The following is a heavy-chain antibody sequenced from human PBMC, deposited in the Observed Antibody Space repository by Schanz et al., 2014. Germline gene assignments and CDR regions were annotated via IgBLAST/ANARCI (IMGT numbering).Heavy chain of an antibody. Sequence: EVHLVESGGGLVKRGGSLRLSCAASGFTFSSYSMNWVRQAPGKGLEWVSSISSSSSYIYYADSVKGRFTISRDNAKNSLYLQMNSLRAEDTAVYYCARDRGYCSGGSCLTFDYWGQGTLVTVSS. CDR1: GFTFSSYS. CDR2: ISSSSSYI. V-gene: IGHV3-21*01. CDR3: ARDRGYCSGGSCLTFDY. D-gene: IGHD2-15*01. J-gene: IGHJ4*02.